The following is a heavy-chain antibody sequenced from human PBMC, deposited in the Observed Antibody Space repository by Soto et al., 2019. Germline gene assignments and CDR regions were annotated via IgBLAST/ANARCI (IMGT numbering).Heavy chain of an antibody. V-gene: IGHV3-23*01. CDR3: AKESMPDHYSDTLFDY. D-gene: IGHD2-15*01. Sequence: QLLESGGGLVQPGGSLRISCEASGFSFSRYALSWVRQAPGKGLEWVSTFSAGGRAYYADSVKGRFTIAKDTSKNTLHLQASSLRAEDTAVYYWAKESMPDHYSDTLFDYCGQGTRVTVSS. CDR2: FSAGGRA. CDR1: GFSFSRYA. J-gene: IGHJ4*02.